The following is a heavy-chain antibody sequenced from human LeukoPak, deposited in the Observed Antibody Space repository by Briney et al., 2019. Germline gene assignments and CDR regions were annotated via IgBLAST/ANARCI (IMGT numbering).Heavy chain of an antibody. J-gene: IGHJ4*02. V-gene: IGHV3-66*02. CDR2: IYSGGST. CDR1: GFTVSSNY. CDR3: VRVGYSYGYGDWNHFDY. D-gene: IGHD5-18*01. Sequence: GGSLRLSCAASGFTVSSNYMSWVRQAPGKGLEWVLIIYSGGSTYYADSVKGRFTISRDNSKNTLYLQMNSLRAEDTAVYFCVRVGYSYGYGDWNHFDYWGQGTLVTVSS.